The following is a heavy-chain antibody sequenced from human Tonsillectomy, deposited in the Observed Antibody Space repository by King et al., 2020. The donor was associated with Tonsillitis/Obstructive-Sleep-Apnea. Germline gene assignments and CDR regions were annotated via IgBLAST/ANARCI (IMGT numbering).Heavy chain of an antibody. Sequence: VQLVESGGGVVQPGRSLRLSCAASGFTFSSYAMHWVRQAPGKGLEWVAVISYDGSNKYYADSVKGRFTISRDNSKNTLYLQMNSLRAEDTAVYYWSRGKLRFLEWLSPPFDPWGQGTLVTVSS. V-gene: IGHV3-30*01. J-gene: IGHJ5*02. CDR2: ISYDGSNK. CDR3: SRGKLRFLEWLSPPFDP. CDR1: GFTFSSYA. D-gene: IGHD3-3*01.